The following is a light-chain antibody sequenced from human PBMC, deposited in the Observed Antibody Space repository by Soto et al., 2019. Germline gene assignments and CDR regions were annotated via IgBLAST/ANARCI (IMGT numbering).Light chain of an antibody. CDR1: QNINRW. CDR2: DAS. CDR3: QQYDGY. J-gene: IGKJ3*01. Sequence: DIQMTQSPSTLAASVGDRVTITCRASQNINRWLAWHQQKPGKAPKVLIIDASSMGSGVPSRFSGSGSGTEFTLTNTSLQPDDFANTYGQQYDGYFGPGNNVDF. V-gene: IGKV1-5*01.